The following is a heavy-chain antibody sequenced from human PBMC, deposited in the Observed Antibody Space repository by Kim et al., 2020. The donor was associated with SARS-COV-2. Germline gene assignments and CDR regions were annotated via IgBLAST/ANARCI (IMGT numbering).Heavy chain of an antibody. Sequence: GESLKISCKGSGYSFTSYWIGWVRQMPGKGLEWMGIIYPGDSDTRYSPSFQGQVTISADKSISTAYLQWSSLKASDTAMYYCARTTGTTFYPNYYGMDVWGQGTTVTVSS. V-gene: IGHV5-51*01. CDR1: GYSFTSYW. CDR3: ARTTGTTFYPNYYGMDV. D-gene: IGHD1-1*01. CDR2: IYPGDSDT. J-gene: IGHJ6*02.